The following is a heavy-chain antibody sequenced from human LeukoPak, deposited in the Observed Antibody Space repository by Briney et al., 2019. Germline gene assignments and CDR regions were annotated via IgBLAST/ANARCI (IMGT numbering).Heavy chain of an antibody. V-gene: IGHV4-34*01. J-gene: IGHJ6*03. CDR2: INHSGST. CDR1: GGSFSGYY. Sequence: SETLSLTCAVYGGSFSGYYWSWIRQPPGKGLGWIGEINHSGSTNYNPSLKSRVTISVDTSKNQFSLKLSSVTAADTAVYYCARACRNWWTHYYYYMDVWGKGTTVTVSS. D-gene: IGHD2-8*02. CDR3: ARACRNWWTHYYYYMDV.